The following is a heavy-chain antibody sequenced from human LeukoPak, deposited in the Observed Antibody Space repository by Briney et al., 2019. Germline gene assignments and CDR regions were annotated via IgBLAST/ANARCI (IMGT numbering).Heavy chain of an antibody. Sequence: ASVKVSCKASGYTFTGYYMHWVRQAPGQGLEWMGWINTNTGNPTYAQGFTGRFVFSLGTSVSTAYLQISSLKAEDTAVYYCARHAAVAGIVPDYWGQGTLVTVSS. V-gene: IGHV7-4-1*02. D-gene: IGHD6-19*01. J-gene: IGHJ4*02. CDR2: INTNTGNP. CDR3: ARHAAVAGIVPDY. CDR1: GYTFTGYY.